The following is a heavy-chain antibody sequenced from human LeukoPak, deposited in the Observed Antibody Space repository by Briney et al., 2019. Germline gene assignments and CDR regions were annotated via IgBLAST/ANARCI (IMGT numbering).Heavy chain of an antibody. CDR1: GGSFSGYY. V-gene: IGHV4-34*01. D-gene: IGHD6-13*01. Sequence: SETLSLTCAVYGGSFSGYYWSWIRQPPGKGLEWIGEINHSGSTNYNPSLKSRVTISVDTSKNQFSLKLSSVTAADTAVYYCARGQGLSRSGTGWFDPWGQGTLVTVSS. CDR2: INHSGST. CDR3: ARGQGLSRSGTGWFDP. J-gene: IGHJ5*02.